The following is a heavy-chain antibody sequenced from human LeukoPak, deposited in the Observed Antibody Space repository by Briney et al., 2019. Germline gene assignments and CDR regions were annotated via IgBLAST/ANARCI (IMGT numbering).Heavy chain of an antibody. Sequence: PGESLKISCKGSGYSFTSYWIGWVRQMPGKGLEWMGIIYPGDSDTRYSPSFQGQVTISADKSISTAYLQWSSLKASDTAMYYCARRRDGYNSDFNWFDPWGQGTLATVSS. D-gene: IGHD5-24*01. CDR1: GYSFTSYW. CDR2: IYPGDSDT. J-gene: IGHJ5*02. V-gene: IGHV5-51*01. CDR3: ARRRDGYNSDFNWFDP.